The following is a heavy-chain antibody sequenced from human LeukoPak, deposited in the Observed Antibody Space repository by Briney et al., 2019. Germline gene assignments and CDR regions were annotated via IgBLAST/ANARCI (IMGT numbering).Heavy chain of an antibody. J-gene: IGHJ4*02. CDR3: ARGLGMTTVAPGY. V-gene: IGHV1-8*02. CDR1: GYTFTSYY. D-gene: IGHD4-23*01. CDR2: MNPNSGNT. Sequence: ASVKVSCKASGYTFTSYYMHWVRQATGQGLEWMGWMNPNSGNTGYAQKFQGRVTMTRNTSISTAYMELSSLRSEDTAVYYCARGLGMTTVAPGYWGQGTLVTVSS.